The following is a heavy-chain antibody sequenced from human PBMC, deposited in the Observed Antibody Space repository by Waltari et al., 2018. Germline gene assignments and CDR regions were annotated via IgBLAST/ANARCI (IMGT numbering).Heavy chain of an antibody. Sequence: QVQLQESGPGLVKPSETLSLTCAVSGYSISSGYYWGWIRQPPGKGLEWIGSIYHSGSTYYNPSLKSRVTISVDTSKNQFSLKLSSVTAADTAVNYCATSTVTTKKGFDYWGQGTLVTVSS. CDR2: IYHSGST. D-gene: IGHD4-4*01. CDR1: GYSISSGYY. J-gene: IGHJ4*02. CDR3: ATSTVTTKKGFDY. V-gene: IGHV4-38-2*01.